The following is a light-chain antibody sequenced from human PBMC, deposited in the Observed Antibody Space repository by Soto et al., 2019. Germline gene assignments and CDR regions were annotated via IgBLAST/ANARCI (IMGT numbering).Light chain of an antibody. CDR2: RAS. J-gene: IGKJ2*01. CDR1: QSIDNW. Sequence: DIQMTQSPSSLSASVGDRVTITCRASQSIDNWLAWYQQKPGKAPKLLIFRASTLTSGVPSRFIGSGSGTQFTLTISSLQPDDFATYYCQQYNSYSEYTFGQGTKLEIK. V-gene: IGKV1-5*03. CDR3: QQYNSYSEYT.